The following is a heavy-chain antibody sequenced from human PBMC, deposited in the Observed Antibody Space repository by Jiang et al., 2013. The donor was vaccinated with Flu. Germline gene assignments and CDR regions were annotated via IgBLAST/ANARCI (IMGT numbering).Heavy chain of an antibody. CDR2: IYYSGST. Sequence: GPGLVKPSETLSLTCTVSGGSISSYYWSWIRQPPGKGLEWIGYIYYSGSTNYNPSLKSRVTISVDTSKNQFSLKLSSVTAADTAVYYCARHPYSSGGCDYWGQGTLVTVSS. J-gene: IGHJ4*02. CDR3: ARHPYSSGGCDY. V-gene: IGHV4-59*08. CDR1: GGSISSYY. D-gene: IGHD6-19*01.